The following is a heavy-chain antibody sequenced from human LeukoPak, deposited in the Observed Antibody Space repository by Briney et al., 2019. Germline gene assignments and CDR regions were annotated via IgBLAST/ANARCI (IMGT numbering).Heavy chain of an antibody. J-gene: IGHJ2*01. CDR3: ARVGARSWYFDL. Sequence: GGSLRLSCAASGFTFDDYAMHWVRQAPGKGLEWVSGISWSSGSIGYADSVKGRFTISRDNAKNSLYLQMNSLRAEDMALYYCARVGARSWYFDLWGRGTLVTVSS. V-gene: IGHV3-9*03. CDR1: GFTFDDYA. D-gene: IGHD1-26*01. CDR2: ISWSSGSI.